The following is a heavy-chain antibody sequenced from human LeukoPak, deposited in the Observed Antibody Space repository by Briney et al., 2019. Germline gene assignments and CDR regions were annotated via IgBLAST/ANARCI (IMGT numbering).Heavy chain of an antibody. J-gene: IGHJ4*02. CDR3: ARRRWGSSNVDY. Sequence: PSETLSLTCAVSAYSLSSGYYWGWIRQPPGKGLEWIGCIHYSGSTYYNPSVKSRVTISKDTSKNQFSLRVTSVTAADTAVYYCARRRWGSSNVDYWGQGTLVTVSS. CDR1: AYSLSSGYY. CDR2: IHYSGST. D-gene: IGHD7-27*01. V-gene: IGHV4-38-2*01.